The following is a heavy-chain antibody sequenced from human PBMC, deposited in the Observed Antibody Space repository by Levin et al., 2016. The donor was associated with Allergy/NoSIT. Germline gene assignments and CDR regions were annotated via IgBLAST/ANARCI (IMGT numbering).Heavy chain of an antibody. CDR2: ISFDGSNK. CDR3: AKGMGTMTSTVNFDF. Sequence: WIRQPPGKGLEWVAVISFDGSNKYYSDSVKGRFTISRDNSKNTLYVQMNSLRAEDTAVYYCAKGMGTMTSTVNFDFWGQGTMVTV. V-gene: IGHV3-30*18. D-gene: IGHD3-22*01. J-gene: IGHJ3*01.